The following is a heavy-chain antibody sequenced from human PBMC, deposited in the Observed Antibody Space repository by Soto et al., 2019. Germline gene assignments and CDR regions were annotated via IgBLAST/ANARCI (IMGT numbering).Heavy chain of an antibody. CDR1: GGSISSYY. CDR3: ARVGGVWLVRKDYYYYIDV. D-gene: IGHD6-19*01. Sequence: PSETLSLTCTVSGGSISSYYWSWIRQPPGKGLEWIGYIYYSGSTNYNPSLKSRVTISVDTSKNQFSLKLSSVTAADTAVYYCARVGGVWLVRKDYYYYIDVWGKGTTVTVSS. V-gene: IGHV4-59*01. CDR2: IYYSGST. J-gene: IGHJ6*03.